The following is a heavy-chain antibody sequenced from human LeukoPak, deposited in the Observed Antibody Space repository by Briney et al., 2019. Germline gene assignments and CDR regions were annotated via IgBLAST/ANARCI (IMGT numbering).Heavy chain of an antibody. CDR3: ARADFRGFDPPGY. CDR1: GGTFSSYT. V-gene: IGHV1-18*01. CDR2: ISAYNGNT. J-gene: IGHJ4*02. D-gene: IGHD3-9*01. Sequence: GASVKVSCKASGGTFSSYTISWVRQAPGQGLGWMGWISAYNGNTNYAQKLQGRVTMTTDTSTSTAYMELRSLRSDDTAVYYCARADFRGFDPPGYWGQGTLVTVSS.